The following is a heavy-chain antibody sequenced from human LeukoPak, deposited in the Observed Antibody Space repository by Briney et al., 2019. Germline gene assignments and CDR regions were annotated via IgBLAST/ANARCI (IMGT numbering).Heavy chain of an antibody. D-gene: IGHD3-16*02. J-gene: IGHJ6*03. CDR3: AREAHGYVWGSYRGEYYYMDV. CDR2: INPNSGGT. CDR1: GYTFTGYY. Sequence: ASVKVSCKASGYTFTGYYMHWVRQAPGQGLEWMGWINPNSGGTNYAQKFQGRVTMTRDTSISTAYMELRSLRSDDTAVYYCAREAHGYVWGSYRGEYYYMDVWGKGTTVTVSS. V-gene: IGHV1-2*02.